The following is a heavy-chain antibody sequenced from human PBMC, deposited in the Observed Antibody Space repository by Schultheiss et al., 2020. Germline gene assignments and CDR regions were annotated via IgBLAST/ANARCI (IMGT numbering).Heavy chain of an antibody. V-gene: IGHV3-21*06. CDR1: GFTVSSNY. CDR3: AKVYYGDYGAFDY. CDR2: ISSSGSYI. D-gene: IGHD4-17*01. Sequence: GGSLRLSCAASGFTVSSNYMSWVRQAPGKGLEWVSSISSSGSYIYYADSMKGRFTISRDNAKNSLYLQMNSLRAEDTAVYYCAKVYYGDYGAFDYWGQGTLVTVSA. J-gene: IGHJ4*02.